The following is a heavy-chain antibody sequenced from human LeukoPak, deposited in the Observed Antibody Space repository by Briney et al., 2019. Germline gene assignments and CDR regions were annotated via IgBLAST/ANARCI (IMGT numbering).Heavy chain of an antibody. Sequence: SETLSLTCTVSGGSISSYYWSWIRQPPGKGLEWIGYIYYTGSTSYNPSLKSRVTISVDTSKNQFSLKVSSVTAAETAVYYCARGGVRPGTVFGVVSWFDPWGQGTLVTVSS. V-gene: IGHV4-59*01. J-gene: IGHJ5*02. CDR1: GGSISSYY. CDR2: IYYTGST. D-gene: IGHD3-3*01. CDR3: ARGGVRPGTVFGVVSWFDP.